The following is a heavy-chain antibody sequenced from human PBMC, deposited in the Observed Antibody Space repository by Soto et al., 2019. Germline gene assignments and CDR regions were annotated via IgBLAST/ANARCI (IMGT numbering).Heavy chain of an antibody. CDR2: IYYSGST. V-gene: IGHV4-39*01. CDR3: ARPGSSSWSGDWFDP. CDR1: GGSISSSSYY. J-gene: IGHJ5*02. Sequence: SETLSLTCTVSGGSISSSSYYWGWIRQPPGKGLEWIGSIYYSGSTYYNPSLKSRVTISVDTSKNQFSLKLSSVTAADTAVYYCARPGSSSWSGDWFDPRGQATLVIVSS. D-gene: IGHD6-13*01.